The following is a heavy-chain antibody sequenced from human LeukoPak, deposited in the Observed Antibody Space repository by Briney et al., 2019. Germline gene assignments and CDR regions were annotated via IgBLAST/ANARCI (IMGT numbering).Heavy chain of an antibody. J-gene: IGHJ6*03. CDR2: INPNSGGT. V-gene: IGHV1-2*02. Sequence: ASVKVSCKASGYTFTGYYMHWVRQAPGQGLEWMGWINPNSGGTNYAQKFQGRVTMTRDTSISTAYMELSRLRSDDTAVYYCARDGGGYSYGYGRELHYYYYMDVWGKGTTVTVSS. D-gene: IGHD5-18*01. CDR3: ARDGGGYSYGYGRELHYYYYMDV. CDR1: GYTFTGYY.